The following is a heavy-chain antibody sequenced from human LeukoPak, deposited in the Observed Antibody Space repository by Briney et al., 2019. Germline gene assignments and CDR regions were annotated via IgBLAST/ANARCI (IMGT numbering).Heavy chain of an antibody. D-gene: IGHD3-3*01. CDR2: IYYSGST. CDR1: GGSISSYY. CDR3: ARDYDFWSGLYN. Sequence: SETLSLTCTVSGGSISSYYWSWIRQPPGKGLEWIGYIYYSGSTYYNPSLRSRVTISLDTSKNQFSLKLSSVTAADTAVYYCARDYDFWSGLYNWGQGTLVTVSS. V-gene: IGHV4-59*12. J-gene: IGHJ4*02.